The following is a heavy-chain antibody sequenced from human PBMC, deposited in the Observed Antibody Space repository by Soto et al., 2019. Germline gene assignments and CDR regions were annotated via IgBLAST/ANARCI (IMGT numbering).Heavy chain of an antibody. J-gene: IGHJ4*02. CDR3: ARGLYCSSTSCYCYYFDY. Sequence: QVQLVQSGAEVKKPGASVKVSCKASGYTFTSYGISWMRQAPGQGLEWMGWISAYNGNTNYAQKLQGRVTMTTDTSTSTSYMVLRSLRSDDTAVYYCARGLYCSSTSCYCYYFDYWGQGTLVTVSS. CDR1: GYTFTSYG. D-gene: IGHD2-2*01. CDR2: ISAYNGNT. V-gene: IGHV1-18*01.